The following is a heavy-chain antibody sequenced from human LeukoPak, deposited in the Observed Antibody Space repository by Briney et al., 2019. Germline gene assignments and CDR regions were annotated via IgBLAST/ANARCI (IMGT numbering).Heavy chain of an antibody. V-gene: IGHV4-39*01. J-gene: IGHJ4*02. CDR1: GGSISSSGYY. Sequence: SETLSLTCTVSGGSISSSGYYWGWVRQPPGKGLEWIGIIYFSGTTYYNPSLKSRVTISVDTSKNQFSLKLNSVTAADTAVYYCARLVDYYDSRGYFDYWGQGALVTVSS. D-gene: IGHD3-22*01. CDR3: ARLVDYYDSRGYFDY. CDR2: IYFSGTT.